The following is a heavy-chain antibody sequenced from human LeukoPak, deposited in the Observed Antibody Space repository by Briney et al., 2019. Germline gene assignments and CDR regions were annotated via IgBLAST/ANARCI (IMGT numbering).Heavy chain of an antibody. J-gene: IGHJ5*02. CDR3: ARGAAYCSGDCYST. CDR2: MNPNSGNT. Sequence: ASVKVSCKASGYTFTSYDINWVRQSTGQGLEWMGWMNPNSGNTGYAQKFQGRVTMTRNTSISTAYMELSSLRSEDTAVYYCARGAAYCSGDCYSTWGQGTLVTVSS. V-gene: IGHV1-8*01. CDR1: GYTFTSYD. D-gene: IGHD2-21*02.